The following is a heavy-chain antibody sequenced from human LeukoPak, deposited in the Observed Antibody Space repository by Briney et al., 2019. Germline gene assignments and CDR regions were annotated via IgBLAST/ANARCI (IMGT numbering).Heavy chain of an antibody. J-gene: IGHJ4*02. CDR1: GYTFIGYY. CDR3: AREDRVPTAEGDPKPFDS. Sequence: ASVKVSCKASGYTFIGYYMHWVRQAPGQGLEWMGRINLKSGSTNYAQKFQGRVTMTRDTSISTAYMEMTRLRYDDTAVFYCAREDRVPTAEGDPKPFDSWGQGTLVTVSS. V-gene: IGHV1-2*06. D-gene: IGHD5-12*01. CDR2: INLKSGST.